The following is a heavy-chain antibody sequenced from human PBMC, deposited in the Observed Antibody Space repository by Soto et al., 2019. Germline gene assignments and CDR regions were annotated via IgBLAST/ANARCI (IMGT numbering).Heavy chain of an antibody. CDR2: ISYDGSNK. CDR1: GFTFSSYG. CDR3: AKDQAWLTPYYYYGMDV. Sequence: GGSLRLSCAASGFTFSSYGMHWVRQAPGKGLEWVAVISYDGSNKYYADSVKGRFTISRDNSKNTLYLQMNSLRAEDTAVYYCAKDQAWLTPYYYYGMDVWGQGTTVTVSS. J-gene: IGHJ6*02. D-gene: IGHD6-19*01. V-gene: IGHV3-30*18.